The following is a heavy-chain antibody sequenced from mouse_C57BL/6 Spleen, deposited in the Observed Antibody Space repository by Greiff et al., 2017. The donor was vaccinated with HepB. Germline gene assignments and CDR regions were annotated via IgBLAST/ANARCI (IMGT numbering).Heavy chain of an antibody. CDR3: SKIYYSNYGVGAMDY. J-gene: IGHJ4*01. D-gene: IGHD2-5*01. CDR2: IDPETGGT. Sequence: VQLQQSGAELVRPGASVTLSCKASGYTFTDYEMHWVKQTPVHGLEWIGAIDPETGGTAYNQKFKGKAILTADKSSSTAYMELRSLTSEDSAVYYCSKIYYSNYGVGAMDYWGQGTSVTVSS. V-gene: IGHV1-15*01. CDR1: GYTFTDYE.